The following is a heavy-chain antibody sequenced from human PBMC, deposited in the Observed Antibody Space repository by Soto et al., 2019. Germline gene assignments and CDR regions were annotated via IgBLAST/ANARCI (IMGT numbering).Heavy chain of an antibody. D-gene: IGHD3-3*01. CDR1: GFTFSSYA. J-gene: IGHJ5*02. Sequence: QVQLVESGGGVVQPGRSLRLSCAASGFTFSSYAMHWVRQAPGKGLEWVADISYDGSNKYYADSVKGRFTISRDNSKNSLYLQMSSLRAEDMAVYYCGKDDADGGFDPGGRGTLFTVAS. CDR2: ISYDGSNK. CDR3: GKDDADGGFDP. V-gene: IGHV3-30-3*01.